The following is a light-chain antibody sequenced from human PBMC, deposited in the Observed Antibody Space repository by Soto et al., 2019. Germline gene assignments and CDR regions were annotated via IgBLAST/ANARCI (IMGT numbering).Light chain of an antibody. CDR1: SIDVGGYNY. CDR2: DVS. J-gene: IGLJ2*01. CDR3: SSYTSSSTVV. V-gene: IGLV2-14*01. Sequence: QSALTQPASMSGSPGQSITISCTGTSIDVGGYNYVSWYQQHPGKAPKLMIYDVSNRPSGVSNRFSGSKSGNTASLTISGLQAEDDADYYCSSYTSSSTVVFGGGTKLTVL.